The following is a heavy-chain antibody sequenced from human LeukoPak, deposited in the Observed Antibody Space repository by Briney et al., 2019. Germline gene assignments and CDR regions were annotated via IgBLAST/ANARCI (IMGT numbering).Heavy chain of an antibody. Sequence: PGGSLRLSCAASGLTVTSNHMSWVRQAPGKGLEWASLIKSDGTTEYADSVKGRFTISRDNSKNTLFLQMNSLRVEDTAVYYCARLRRGYWGRGTPVTVSS. J-gene: IGHJ4*02. CDR1: GLTVTSNH. CDR2: IKSDGTT. CDR3: ARLRRGY. V-gene: IGHV3-53*01.